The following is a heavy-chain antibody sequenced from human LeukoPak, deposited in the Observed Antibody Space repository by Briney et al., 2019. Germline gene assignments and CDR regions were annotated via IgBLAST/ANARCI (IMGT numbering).Heavy chain of an antibody. D-gene: IGHD2-15*01. V-gene: IGHV4-31*03. J-gene: IGHJ4*02. CDR2: IYYSGST. CDR3: ARGAYCSGGSCYFDY. Sequence: SETLSLTCTVSGGSISSGGYYWSWIRQHPGKGLEWIGYIYYSGSTYYNPSLKSRVTISVDTSKNQFSLKLSSVTAADTAVYYCARGAYCSGGSCYFDYWRQGILVTVSS. CDR1: GGSISSGGYY.